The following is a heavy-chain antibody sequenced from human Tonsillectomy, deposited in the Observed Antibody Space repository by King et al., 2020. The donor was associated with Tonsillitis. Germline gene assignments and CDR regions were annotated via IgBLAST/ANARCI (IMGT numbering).Heavy chain of an antibody. CDR1: GFTFSIYA. Sequence: VQLVESGGGVVQPGRSLRLSCAASGFTFSIYAMHWVRQAPGKGLEWVAVISYDGSDKYYADSVKGRFTISRDNSKNTLYLQMNSLRAEDTDVYYCARDIDDYGDYVGYFDYWGQGTLVTVSS. D-gene: IGHD4-17*01. CDR3: ARDIDDYGDYVGYFDY. J-gene: IGHJ4*02. CDR2: ISYDGSDK. V-gene: IGHV3-30-3*01.